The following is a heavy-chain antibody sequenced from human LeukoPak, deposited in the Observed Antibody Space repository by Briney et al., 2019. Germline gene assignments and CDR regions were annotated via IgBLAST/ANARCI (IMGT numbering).Heavy chain of an antibody. V-gene: IGHV3-23*01. CDR3: AKDATYYDFWSGYYDPQAAYYFDY. J-gene: IGHJ4*02. D-gene: IGHD3-3*01. CDR2: ISGSGGST. Sequence: RAGGSLRLSCAASGFTFSSYAMSWVRQAPGKGLEWASAISGSGGSTYYADSVKGRFTISRDNSKNTLYLQMNSLRAEDTAVYYCAKDATYYDFWSGYYDPQAAYYFDYWGQGTLVTVSS. CDR1: GFTFSSYA.